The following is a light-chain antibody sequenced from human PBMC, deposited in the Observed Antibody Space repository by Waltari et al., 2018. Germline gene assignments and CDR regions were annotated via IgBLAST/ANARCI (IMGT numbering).Light chain of an antibody. Sequence: DIQMTQSPSSLSASVGDRVPITCQASEDIDNYLIWYQDQPGKGPKLLSYDGANLETGVPSRFSGSGSGTHFTFTISSLQPEDFATYYCQHYGNLPPLTFGGGTKVEVK. CDR1: EDIDNY. CDR2: DGA. J-gene: IGKJ4*01. V-gene: IGKV1-33*01. CDR3: QHYGNLPPLT.